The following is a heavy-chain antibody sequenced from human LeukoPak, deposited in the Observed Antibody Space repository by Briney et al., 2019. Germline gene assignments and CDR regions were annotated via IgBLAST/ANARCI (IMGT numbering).Heavy chain of an antibody. Sequence: PSETLSLTCAVYGGSFSGYYWSWIRPPPGKGMEWIGEINHSGSTNYNASLKSRVTISLDTSKNQLSLKLTSVTAADTAVYYCARGEPLRLGELDYFDPWGQGTLVTVSS. CDR1: GGSFSGYY. CDR2: INHSGST. J-gene: IGHJ5*02. CDR3: ARGEPLRLGELDYFDP. D-gene: IGHD3-16*01. V-gene: IGHV4-34*01.